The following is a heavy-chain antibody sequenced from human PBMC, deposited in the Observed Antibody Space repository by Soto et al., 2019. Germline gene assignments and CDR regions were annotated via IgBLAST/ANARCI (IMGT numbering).Heavy chain of an antibody. V-gene: IGHV5-10-1*01. D-gene: IGHD4-4*01. CDR3: ARHYDDYSNYGPFDP. Sequence: GESLKISCKGSGYSFTSYWISWVRQMPGKGLEWMGRIDPSDSYTNYSPSFQGHVTISADKSISTAYLQWSSLKASDTAMYYCARHYDDYSNYGPFDPWGQGTLVTVSS. J-gene: IGHJ5*02. CDR2: IDPSDSYT. CDR1: GYSFTSYW.